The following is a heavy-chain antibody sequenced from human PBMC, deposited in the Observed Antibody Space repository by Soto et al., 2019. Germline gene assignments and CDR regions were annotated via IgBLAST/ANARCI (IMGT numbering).Heavy chain of an antibody. Sequence: QVQLVQYGAEVKKPGSSVKVSCKASGGTFSSYAISWVRQAPGQGLEWMGGIIPIFGTANYAQKFQGRVTITADKSTSTAYMELSSLRSQDTAVYYCARGLLSGSGWYGNFDYWGQGTLVTVSS. CDR2: IIPIFGTA. V-gene: IGHV1-69*06. CDR3: ARGLLSGSGWYGNFDY. CDR1: GGTFSSYA. D-gene: IGHD6-19*01. J-gene: IGHJ4*02.